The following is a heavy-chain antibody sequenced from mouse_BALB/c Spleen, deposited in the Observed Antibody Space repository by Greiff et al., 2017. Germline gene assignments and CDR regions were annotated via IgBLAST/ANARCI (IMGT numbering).Heavy chain of an antibody. Sequence: DVQLQESGPGLVKPSQSLSLTCTVTGYSITSDYAWNWIRQFPGNKLEWMGYISYSGSTSYNPSLKSRISITRDTSKNQFFLQLNSVTTEDTATYYCARQGSLYYRSFMDYWGQGTSVTVSS. D-gene: IGHD2-14*01. V-gene: IGHV3-2*02. J-gene: IGHJ4*01. CDR1: GYSITSDYA. CDR2: ISYSGST. CDR3: ARQGSLYYRSFMDY.